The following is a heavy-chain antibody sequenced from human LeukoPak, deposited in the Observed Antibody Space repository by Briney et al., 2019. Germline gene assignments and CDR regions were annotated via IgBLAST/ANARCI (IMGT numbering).Heavy chain of an antibody. Sequence: PGESLKISFKGSGXSFTNYWIGWVRQMPGKGLEWMGIISPGDSETKYSPSLQGQVTISADKSISTAYLQWSSLKASDTALYYCARTEGSTFDYWGQGTLVTVSS. CDR2: ISPGDSET. V-gene: IGHV5-51*01. CDR3: ARTEGSTFDY. CDR1: GXSFTNYW. J-gene: IGHJ4*02.